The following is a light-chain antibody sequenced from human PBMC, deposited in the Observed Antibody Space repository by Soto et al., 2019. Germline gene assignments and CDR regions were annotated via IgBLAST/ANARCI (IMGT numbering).Light chain of an antibody. CDR1: SSDVGNYIY. CDR3: SSYTSNNTPFV. CDR2: EVS. Sequence: QSVLTQPASVSGSPGQSITISCTGTSSDVGNYIYVSWFQHHPGKAPKLMIYEVSNRPSGASNRFSASKSGNTASLTISGLQAEDEADYYCSSYTSNNTPFVFGTGTKVTVL. V-gene: IGLV2-14*01. J-gene: IGLJ1*01.